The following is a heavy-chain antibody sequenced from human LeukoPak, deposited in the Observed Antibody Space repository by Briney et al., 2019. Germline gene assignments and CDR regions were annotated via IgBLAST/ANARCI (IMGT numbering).Heavy chain of an antibody. Sequence: ASVKVSCKASGYTFTSYYMHWERQAPGQGLEWMGIINPSGGSTSYAQKFQGRVTMTRDMSTSTVYMELSSLRSEDTAVYYCARTHSIAAVVFDYWGQGTLVTVSS. CDR3: ARTHSIAAVVFDY. CDR1: GYTFTSYY. V-gene: IGHV1-46*01. J-gene: IGHJ4*02. CDR2: INPSGGST. D-gene: IGHD6-13*01.